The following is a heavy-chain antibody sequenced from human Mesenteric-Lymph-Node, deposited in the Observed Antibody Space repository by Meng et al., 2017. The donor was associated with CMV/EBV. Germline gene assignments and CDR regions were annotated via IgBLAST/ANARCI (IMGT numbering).Heavy chain of an antibody. Sequence: SSSSNGWSWVRQPPGKGLEWIGEIYHSGSTNYNPSIKSRVTISVDKSKNQFSLKLSSVTAADTAVYYCARRERLLWFGELLDWFDPWGQGTLVTVSS. CDR2: IYHSGST. J-gene: IGHJ5*02. V-gene: IGHV4-4*02. CDR1: SSSSNG. D-gene: IGHD3-10*01. CDR3: ARRERLLWFGELLDWFDP.